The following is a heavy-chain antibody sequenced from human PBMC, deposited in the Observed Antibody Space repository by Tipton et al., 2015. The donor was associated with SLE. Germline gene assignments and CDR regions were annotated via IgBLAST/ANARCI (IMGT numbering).Heavy chain of an antibody. Sequence: SLRLSCAASGFTFSDFWMSWVRQAPGKGLEWVANIKEDGSDKNYVDSVRGRFTISRDNAKDSLFLQMNSLRGEDTAQYYCAREITPAAFDYWGRGILVTVSS. CDR2: IKEDGSDK. D-gene: IGHD5-12*01. CDR3: AREITPAAFDY. J-gene: IGHJ4*02. CDR1: GFTFSDFW. V-gene: IGHV3-7*01.